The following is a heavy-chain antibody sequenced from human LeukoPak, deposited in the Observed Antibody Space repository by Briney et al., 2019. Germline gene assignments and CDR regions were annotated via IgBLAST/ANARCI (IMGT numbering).Heavy chain of an antibody. J-gene: IGHJ4*02. CDR1: GFTFSSYW. CDR2: INQDGSDK. CDR3: ARFSRTNIGY. D-gene: IGHD1/OR15-1a*01. Sequence: GGSLTLSCAASGFTFSSYWMSWVRQAPGKGLEWVANINQDGSDKNYVDSVKGRFTVSRDNAKNSLYLQMNSLRAEDTAVYYRARFSRTNIGYWGRGILVTVSS. V-gene: IGHV3-7*01.